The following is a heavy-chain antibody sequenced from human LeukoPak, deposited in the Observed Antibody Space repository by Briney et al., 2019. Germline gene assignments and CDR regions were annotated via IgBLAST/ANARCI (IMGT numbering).Heavy chain of an antibody. J-gene: IGHJ4*02. Sequence: GGSLRLSCAASGFAFSTYAMSWVRQAPGKGLEWVSLSSGGNTYYGDPVRGRFTISRDNSRSTVDLQMNSLTADDTAVYYCALLEVGSTGLWGQGTLVTVFS. V-gene: IGHV3-23*01. D-gene: IGHD1-1*01. CDR1: GFAFSTYA. CDR2: SSGGNT. CDR3: ALLEVGSTGL.